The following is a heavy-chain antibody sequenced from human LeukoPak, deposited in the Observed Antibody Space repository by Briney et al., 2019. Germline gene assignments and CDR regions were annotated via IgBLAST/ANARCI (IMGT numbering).Heavy chain of an antibody. J-gene: IGHJ6*04. V-gene: IGHV1-18*04. D-gene: IGHD3-10*01. CDR2: ISAYNGNT. CDR3: ARDLDKIMVRGVIIIEPYYYGMDV. CDR1: GYTFTGYG. Sequence: ASVKVSCKASGYTFTGYGISWVRQAPGQGLEWMGWISAYNGNTNYAQKLQGRVTMTTDTSTSTAYMELRSLRSDDTAVYYCARDLDKIMVRGVIIIEPYYYGMDVWGKGTTVTVSS.